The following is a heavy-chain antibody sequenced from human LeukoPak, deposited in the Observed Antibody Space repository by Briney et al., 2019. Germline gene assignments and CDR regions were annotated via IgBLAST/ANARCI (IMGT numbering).Heavy chain of an antibody. V-gene: IGHV3-30*03. CDR2: ISYDGSNK. J-gene: IGHJ5*02. Sequence: SGGSLRLSCAASGFTFSSYGMHWVRQAPGKGLEWVAVISYDGSNKYYADSVKGRFTISRDNSKNTLYLQMNSLRAEDTAVYYCARDDGARITIFGVVPQGWFDPWGQGTLVTVSS. CDR1: GFTFSSYG. CDR3: ARDDGARITIFGVVPQGWFDP. D-gene: IGHD3-3*01.